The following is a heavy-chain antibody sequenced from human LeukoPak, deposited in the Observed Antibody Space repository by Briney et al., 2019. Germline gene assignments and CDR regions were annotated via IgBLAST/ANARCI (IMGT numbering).Heavy chain of an antibody. Sequence: PGGSLRLSCAASGFTFSSYWMSWVRQAPGKGLEWVANIKQDGSEKYYVASVKGRFTISRDNAKNSLYLQMNSLRAEDTAVYYCARDLSGGSCWFDPWGQGTLVTVSS. D-gene: IGHD2-15*01. CDR1: GFTFSSYW. J-gene: IGHJ5*02. CDR3: ARDLSGGSCWFDP. V-gene: IGHV3-7*01. CDR2: IKQDGSEK.